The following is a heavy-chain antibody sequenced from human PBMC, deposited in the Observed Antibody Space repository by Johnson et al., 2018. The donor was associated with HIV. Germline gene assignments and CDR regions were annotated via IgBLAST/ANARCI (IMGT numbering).Heavy chain of an antibody. J-gene: IGHJ3*02. CDR1: RFTFSNAW. CDR3: ARADITYNYYDRSGYYYHDAFDM. V-gene: IGHV3-15*01. D-gene: IGHD3-22*01. Sequence: VQLVESGGGLVKPGGSLRLSCAASRFTFSNAWMSWVRQAPGKGLEWVGRIKSKTDGGTTDYAAPVKGRFTSSRANSKNPLYLQMNSLRAEDTAVYYCARADITYNYYDRSGYYYHDAFDMWGQGTEVTVSS. CDR2: IKSKTDGGTT.